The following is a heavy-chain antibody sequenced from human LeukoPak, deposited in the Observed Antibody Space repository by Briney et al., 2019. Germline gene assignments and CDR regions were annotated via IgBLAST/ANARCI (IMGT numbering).Heavy chain of an antibody. CDR1: GFTFSSYE. J-gene: IGHJ5*02. D-gene: IGHD5-12*01. CDR2: ISSGGSTI. CDR3: ARDQYSGYAADVDWFDP. Sequence: GGSLRLSCAASGFTFSSYEMNWVRQAPGKGLEWVSYISSGGSTIYYADSVKGRFTISRDNAKNSLYLQMNSLRAEDTAVYYCARDQYSGYAADVDWFDPWGQGTLVTVSS. V-gene: IGHV3-48*03.